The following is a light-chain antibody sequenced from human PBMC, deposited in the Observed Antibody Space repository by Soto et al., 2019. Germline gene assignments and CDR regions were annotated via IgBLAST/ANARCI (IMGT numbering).Light chain of an antibody. CDR3: QQYYSTPLLT. J-gene: IGKJ4*01. Sequence: DIVMTQSPDSLAVSLGERATINCKSSLSLLYSSKNKNYLAWYQQKPGQPPKLLIYSASTRASGVPDRFSGSWSGTDYTLTIISMQAEDVSVYYCQQYYSTPLLTFGGGTKVEIK. CDR2: SAS. V-gene: IGKV4-1*01. CDR1: LSLLYSSKNKNY.